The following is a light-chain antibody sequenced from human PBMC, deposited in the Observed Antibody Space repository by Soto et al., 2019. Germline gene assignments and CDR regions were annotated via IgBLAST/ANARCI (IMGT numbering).Light chain of an antibody. J-gene: IGLJ1*01. CDR1: SSDVGVYNY. CDR3: CSYAGSYTFV. CDR2: DVT. Sequence: QSALTRPRSVSGSPGQSVTISCTGTSSDVGVYNYVSWYQQHPGKAPKLMIYDVTKRPSGVPDRFSGSKSANTASLTISGLQAEDEADYYCCSYAGSYTFVFGTGTKVTVL. V-gene: IGLV2-11*01.